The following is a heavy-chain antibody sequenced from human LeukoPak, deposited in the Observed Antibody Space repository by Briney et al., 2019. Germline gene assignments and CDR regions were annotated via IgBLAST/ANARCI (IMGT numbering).Heavy chain of an antibody. V-gene: IGHV5-51*01. D-gene: IGHD3-3*01. J-gene: IGHJ4*02. CDR2: IYPGDSDT. CDR3: ARRQSSTSFFTD. Sequence: GASLKISCEGSGYSFTNFWIGWVRQLPGKGLEWMEIIYPGDSDTRYSQSFQGQVTISADKSLSTAYLQWSSLKASDTAVYFCARRQSSTSFFTDWGQGTLVTVSS. CDR1: GYSFTNFW.